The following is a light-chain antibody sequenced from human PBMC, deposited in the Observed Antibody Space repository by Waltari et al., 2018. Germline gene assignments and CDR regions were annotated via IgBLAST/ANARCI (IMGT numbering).Light chain of an antibody. CDR2: VAS. CDR1: QGISTY. CDR3: QQHYSLPPT. V-gene: IGKV1-17*03. Sequence: DIQMTQSPSSLSASVGDTATITCRASQGISTYLAWFQHKPGKAPKRLIYVASNLESGVPSRFSGSGSGTDFTLTIGSLQPEDFATYFCQQHYSLPPTFGQGTKVEI. J-gene: IGKJ1*01.